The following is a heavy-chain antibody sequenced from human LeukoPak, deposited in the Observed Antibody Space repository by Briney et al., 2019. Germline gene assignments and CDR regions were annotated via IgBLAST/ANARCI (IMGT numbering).Heavy chain of an antibody. CDR2: IYYSGST. J-gene: IGHJ4*02. Sequence: TSETLSLTCTVSGGSISSSSYYWGWIRQPPGKGLEWIGSIYYSGSTYYNPSLKSRVTISVDTSKNQFSLKLSSVTAADTAVYHCARDFLGDTAMAWDYWGQGTLVTVSS. CDR3: ARDFLGDTAMAWDY. V-gene: IGHV4-39*07. CDR1: GGSISSSSYY. D-gene: IGHD5-18*01.